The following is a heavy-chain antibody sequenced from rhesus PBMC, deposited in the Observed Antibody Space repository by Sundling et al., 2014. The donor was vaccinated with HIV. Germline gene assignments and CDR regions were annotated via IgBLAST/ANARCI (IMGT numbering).Heavy chain of an antibody. CDR3: ARDARMYNWNHGGGLDS. CDR2: TWYDGSKK. Sequence: EVQLVESGGGLVQPGGSLRLSCAATGFPFSNYGMHWVRQAPGKGLQWVALTWYDGSKKYYPDSVKDRFTISKDNSKSMLYLQINNLKVEDTAVYYCARDARMYNWNHGGGLDSWGQGVVVTVSS. V-gene: IGHV3-54*02. CDR1: GFPFSNYG. J-gene: IGHJ6*01. D-gene: IGHD1-26*01.